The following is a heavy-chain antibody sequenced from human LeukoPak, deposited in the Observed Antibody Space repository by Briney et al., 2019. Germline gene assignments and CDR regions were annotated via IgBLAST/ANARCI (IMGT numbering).Heavy chain of an antibody. CDR1: GYTFTGYY. D-gene: IGHD3-9*01. J-gene: IGHJ4*02. Sequence: ASVKVSCKASGYTFTGYYMHWVRQAPGQGLEWMGWMNPNSGNTGYAQKFQGRVTMTRNTSISTAYMELSSLRSEDTAVYYCARGRYFDWFETQFDYWGQGTLVTVSS. CDR2: MNPNSGNT. CDR3: ARGRYFDWFETQFDY. V-gene: IGHV1-8*02.